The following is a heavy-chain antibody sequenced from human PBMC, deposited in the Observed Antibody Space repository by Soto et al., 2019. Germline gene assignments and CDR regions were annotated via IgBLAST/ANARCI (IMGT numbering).Heavy chain of an antibody. D-gene: IGHD1-26*01. J-gene: IGHJ3*02. CDR2: ISYDGSNK. Sequence: GGSLRLSCAASGFTFSSYAMHWVRQAPGKGLEWVAVISYDGSNKYYADSVKGRFTISRDNSKNTLYLQMNSLRAEDTAVYYCARDGKWELVGRAFDIWGQGTMVTVSS. CDR3: ARDGKWELVGRAFDI. V-gene: IGHV3-30-3*01. CDR1: GFTFSSYA.